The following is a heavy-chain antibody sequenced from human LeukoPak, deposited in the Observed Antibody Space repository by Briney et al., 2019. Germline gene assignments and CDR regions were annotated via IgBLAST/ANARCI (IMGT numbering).Heavy chain of an antibody. D-gene: IGHD3-3*01. V-gene: IGHV3-23*01. CDR1: GFTFSSYA. Sequence: PGGSLRLSCAASGFTFSSYAMSWVRQAPGKGLEWVSGINNNDGSTSYADSVKGRFTISSDNSKNTLYLQMNSLRAEDTAVYYCATSRSGLYYVFDYWGRGTLVTVSS. CDR2: INNNDGST. CDR3: ATSRSGLYYVFDY. J-gene: IGHJ4*02.